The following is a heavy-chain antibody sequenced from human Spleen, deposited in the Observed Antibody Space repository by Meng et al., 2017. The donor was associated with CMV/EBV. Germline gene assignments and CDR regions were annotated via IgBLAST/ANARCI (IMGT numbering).Heavy chain of an antibody. CDR1: GGSIISSSYY. Sequence: QMQLQESGPGLVKPSETLSLTCTVSGGSIISSSYYWGWIRQPPGKGLEWIGSIYYSGSTYYNPSLKSRVTISVDTSKNQFSLKLSSVTAADTAVYYCARGKIYFGAIRGGFDYWGQGTLVTVSS. CDR2: IYYSGST. D-gene: IGHD3-9*01. CDR3: ARGKIYFGAIRGGFDY. V-gene: IGHV4-39*07. J-gene: IGHJ4*02.